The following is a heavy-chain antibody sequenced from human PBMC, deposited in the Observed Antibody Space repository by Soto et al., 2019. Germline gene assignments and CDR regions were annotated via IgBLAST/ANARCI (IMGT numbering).Heavy chain of an antibody. CDR2: INHSGST. CDR1: GGSFSGFY. D-gene: IGHD2-15*01. Sequence: QVQLQQWGAGLLKPSETLSLTCAVYGGSFSGFYWSWIRQPPGKGLEWIGEINHSGSTNYNPSLKRRVTISADTSKYQFSLQLSSVTAADTAVYYCVSKLGSCTGGSCNWYFDLWGRGTLVTVSS. V-gene: IGHV4-34*01. J-gene: IGHJ2*01. CDR3: VSKLGSCTGGSCNWYFDL.